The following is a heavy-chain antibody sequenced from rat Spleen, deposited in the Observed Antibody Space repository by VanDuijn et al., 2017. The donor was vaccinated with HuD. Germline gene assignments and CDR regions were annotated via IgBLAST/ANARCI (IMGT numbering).Heavy chain of an antibody. Sequence: QVQLKESGPGLVKPSLTLSLTCSVSGFSLISYSVNWVRQPSGKGLEWMGVIWTGGSTENNSALKSRLSISRDTSKSQVFLKMNSLQTEDTAIYFCTSPFRWCAYWGQGTLDTVSS. CDR3: TSPFRWCAY. J-gene: IGHJ3*01. CDR1: GFSLISYS. CDR2: IWTGGST. V-gene: IGHV2-43*01.